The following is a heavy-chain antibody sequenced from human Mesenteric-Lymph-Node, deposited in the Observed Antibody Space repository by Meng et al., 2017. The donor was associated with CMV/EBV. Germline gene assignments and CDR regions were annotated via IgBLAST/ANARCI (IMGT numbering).Heavy chain of an antibody. CDR3: ARTLRFLEWYYDS. V-gene: IGHV3-21*01. CDR1: GFTFSSYS. J-gene: IGHJ4*02. CDR2: ISSSSSYM. D-gene: IGHD3-3*01. Sequence: GESLKISRAASGFTFSSYSMNWVRQAPGKGLEWVSSISSSSSYMYYADSVKGRFTISRNNAKNSLYLQMNSLRAEDTAVYYCARTLRFLEWYYDSWGQGTLVTVSS.